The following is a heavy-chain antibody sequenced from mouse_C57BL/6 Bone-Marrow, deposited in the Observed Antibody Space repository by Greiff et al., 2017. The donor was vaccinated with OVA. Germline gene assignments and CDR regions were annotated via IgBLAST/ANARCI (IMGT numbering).Heavy chain of an antibody. CDR1: GFTFSDYG. D-gene: IGHD1-1*02. Sequence: EVQLVESGGGLVKPGGSLKLSCAASGFTFSDYGMHWVRQAPEKGLEWVAYISSGSSTIYYADTVKGRFTISRDNAKNTLFLQMTSLRSEDTAMYYCAREGGNNPSFAYWGQGTLVTVSA. J-gene: IGHJ3*01. CDR2: ISSGSSTI. CDR3: AREGGNNPSFAY. V-gene: IGHV5-17*01.